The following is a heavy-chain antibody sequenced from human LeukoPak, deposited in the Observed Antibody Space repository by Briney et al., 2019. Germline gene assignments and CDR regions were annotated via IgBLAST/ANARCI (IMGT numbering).Heavy chain of an antibody. CDR1: GFTFSSYG. V-gene: IGHV3-30*18. J-gene: IGHJ5*02. CDR2: ISYDGSNK. D-gene: IGHD6-19*01. CDR3: AKDAGAAVAGTGWFDP. Sequence: PGRSLRLSCAASGFTFSSYGMHWVRQAPGKGLEWVAVISYDGSNKYYADSVKGRFTISRDNSKNTLYLQMNSLRAEDTAVYYCAKDAGAAVAGTGWFDPWGQGTLVTVSS.